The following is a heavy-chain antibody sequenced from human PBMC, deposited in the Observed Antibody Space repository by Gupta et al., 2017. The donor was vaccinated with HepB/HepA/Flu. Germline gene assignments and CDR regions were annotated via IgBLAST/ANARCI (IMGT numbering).Heavy chain of an antibody. CDR2: ISGSGGST. CDR3: AKTDSGPVTSMVRGVIIDY. D-gene: IGHD3-10*01. V-gene: IGHV3-23*01. J-gene: IGHJ4*02. Sequence: EVQLLESGGGLVQPGGSLRLSCAASGFTFSSYAMSWVRQAPGKGLEWASAISGSGGSTYYADSVKGRFTISRDNSKNTLYLQMNSLRAEDTAVYYCAKTDSGPVTSMVRGVIIDYWGQGTLVTVSS. CDR1: GFTFSSYA.